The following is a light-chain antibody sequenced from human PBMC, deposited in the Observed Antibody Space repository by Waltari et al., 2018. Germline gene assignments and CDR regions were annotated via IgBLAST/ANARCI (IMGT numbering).Light chain of an antibody. CDR1: QPISIW. CDR3: QQYNYYPVT. CDR2: AAS. V-gene: IGKV1-5*03. Sequence: DIQMTQSPSTRSASVGDTITIACRASQPISIWLAWYQQKPGKAPKPLIYAASNLVSGVPSRFSGSGSGTEFTLTISSLQPDDVATYYCQQYNYYPVTFGQGTKLEIK. J-gene: IGKJ2*01.